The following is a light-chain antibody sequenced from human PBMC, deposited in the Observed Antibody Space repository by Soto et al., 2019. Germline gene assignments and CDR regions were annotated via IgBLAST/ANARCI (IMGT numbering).Light chain of an antibody. CDR3: VSYVARNNWV. Sequence: QSVLTQPPSASGSPGQSVTISCTGTSSDVGGYNYVSWYQQHPGKAPKLMIYGVSKRPSGVSDRFSGSKSGNTASLTVSGLQAEDEADYYCVSYVARNNWVFGGGTKRTVL. CDR1: SSDVGGYNY. CDR2: GVS. J-gene: IGLJ3*02. V-gene: IGLV2-8*01.